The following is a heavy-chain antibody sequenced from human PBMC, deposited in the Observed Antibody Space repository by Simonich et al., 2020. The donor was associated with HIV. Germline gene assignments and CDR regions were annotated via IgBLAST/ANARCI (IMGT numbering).Heavy chain of an antibody. CDR1: NGSFSGDF. Sequence: QVQLQQWGAGLLKPSETLSLTCAVYNGSFSGDFWSWIRQPPGKGLEWIGEINHFGSTNYNPAIKSRVTISVDTSKNQFSLRLSSVTAADTAVYYCARRRILTTYYFRDYYYYMDVWGEGTTVTVSS. D-gene: IGHD3-9*01. V-gene: IGHV4-34*01. CDR3: ARRRILTTYYFRDYYYYMDV. CDR2: INHFGST. J-gene: IGHJ6*03.